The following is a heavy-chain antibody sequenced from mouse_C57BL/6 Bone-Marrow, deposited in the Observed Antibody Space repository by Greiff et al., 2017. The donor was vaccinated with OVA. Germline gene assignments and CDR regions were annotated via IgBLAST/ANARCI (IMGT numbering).Heavy chain of an antibody. D-gene: IGHD1-1*01. V-gene: IGHV1-42*01. CDR2: INPSTGGT. Sequence: VQLQQSGPELVKPGASVKISCKASGYSFTGYYMYWVKQSPEKSLEWIGEINPSTGGTTYNQKFKAKATLTVDKSSSTAYMQLKSLTSEDSAVYYCARGGSSSHWYFDVWGTGTTVTVSS. CDR1: GYSFTGYY. CDR3: ARGGSSSHWYFDV. J-gene: IGHJ1*03.